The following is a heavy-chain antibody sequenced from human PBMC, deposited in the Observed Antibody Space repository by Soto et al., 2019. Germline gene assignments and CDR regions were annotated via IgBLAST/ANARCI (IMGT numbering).Heavy chain of an antibody. Sequence: QLQLQESGPGLVKPSETLSLTCTVSGGSISSSSYYWGWIRQPPGKGLEWIGSIYYSGSTYYNPSLKSRVTISVDTSKNQFSLKLSSVTAADTAVYYCARQFLYGDYVGGYFQHWGQGTLVTVSS. CDR2: IYYSGST. J-gene: IGHJ1*01. D-gene: IGHD4-17*01. CDR3: ARQFLYGDYVGGYFQH. V-gene: IGHV4-39*01. CDR1: GGSISSSSYY.